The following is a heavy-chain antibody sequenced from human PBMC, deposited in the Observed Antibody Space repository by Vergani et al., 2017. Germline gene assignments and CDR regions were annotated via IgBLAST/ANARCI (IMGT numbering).Heavy chain of an antibody. V-gene: IGHV3-30*18. D-gene: IGHD4-17*01. CDR1: GFTFSSYG. CDR2: ISYDGSNK. CDR3: AKTQRRYDYGDYYGMDV. Sequence: VQLVESGGGVVQPGRSLRLSCAASGFTFSSYGMHWVRQAPGKGLEWVAVISYDGSNKYYADSVKGRFTISRDNSKNTLYLQMNSLRAEDTAVYYCAKTQRRYDYGDYYGMDVWGQGTTVTVSS. J-gene: IGHJ6*02.